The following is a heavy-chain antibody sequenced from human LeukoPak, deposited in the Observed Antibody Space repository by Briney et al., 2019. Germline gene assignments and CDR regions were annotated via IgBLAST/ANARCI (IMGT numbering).Heavy chain of an antibody. D-gene: IGHD1-26*01. CDR3: VTEVSGSFPT. V-gene: IGHV3-7*03. CDR2: IKQDGSEK. CDR1: GFTFSSYW. J-gene: IGHJ4*02. Sequence: GGSLRLSCAASGFTFSSYWMSWVRQAPGKGLEWVANIKQDGSEKYYVDSVKGRFTISRDNAKNSLYLQMNSLKSEDTAVYYCVTEVSGSFPTWGQGTLVTVSS.